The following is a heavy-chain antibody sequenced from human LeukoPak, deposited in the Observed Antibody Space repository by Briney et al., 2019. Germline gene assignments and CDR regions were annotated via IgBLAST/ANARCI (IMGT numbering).Heavy chain of an antibody. D-gene: IGHD5-18*01. J-gene: IGHJ4*02. CDR2: IYYSGNT. CDR3: ARVGYSYGFDY. Sequence: PSETLSLTCTVSGGSISTYYWSWIRQSPGKGLEWIGYIYYSGNTNYNPSLKSRVTISIDTSKNQFSLKLSSVTAADTAVYYCARVGYSYGFDYWGQGNLVTVSS. CDR1: GGSISTYY. V-gene: IGHV4-59*08.